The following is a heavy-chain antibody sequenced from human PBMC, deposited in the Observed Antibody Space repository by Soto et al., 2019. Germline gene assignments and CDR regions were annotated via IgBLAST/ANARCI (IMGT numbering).Heavy chain of an antibody. CDR1: GGSISSYY. J-gene: IGHJ4*02. D-gene: IGHD3-22*01. Sequence: SETMSLTCPVAGGSISSYYWSWIRQPPGKGLEWIGYIYYSGSTNYNPSLKSRATISVDTSRIHFSLKLISVTAADTALYYCARQSYDSSDSFDYWGQGTLVTVSS. CDR2: IYYSGST. V-gene: IGHV4-59*08. CDR3: ARQSYDSSDSFDY.